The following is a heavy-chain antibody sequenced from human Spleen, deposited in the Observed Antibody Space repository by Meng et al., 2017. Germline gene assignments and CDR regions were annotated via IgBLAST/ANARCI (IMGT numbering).Heavy chain of an antibody. CDR3: ARDSPYCGGDCFHLDS. Sequence: ASVKVSCKASGYTFNSYGVSWVRQAPGQGLEWMGWISAYNGNTNYAQKFQGRVTMTTDTSTSTAYMELRSLISDDTAVYFCARDSPYCGGDCFHLDSWGQGTLVTVSS. V-gene: IGHV1-18*01. CDR2: ISAYNGNT. D-gene: IGHD2-21*02. CDR1: GYTFNSYG. J-gene: IGHJ4*02.